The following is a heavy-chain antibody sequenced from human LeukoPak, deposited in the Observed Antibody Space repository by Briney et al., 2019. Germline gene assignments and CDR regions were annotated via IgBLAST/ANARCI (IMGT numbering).Heavy chain of an antibody. CDR2: IYHSGST. CDR1: GGSISSGGYY. D-gene: IGHD1-26*01. CDR3: ARLPLVGATEDEAFDI. V-gene: IGHV4-30-2*01. J-gene: IGHJ3*02. Sequence: SETLSLTCTVSGGSISSGGYYWSWIRQPPGKGLEWIGYIYHSGSTYYNPSLKSRVTISVDRSKNQFSLKLSSVTAADTAVYYCARLPLVGATEDEAFDIWGQGTMVTVSS.